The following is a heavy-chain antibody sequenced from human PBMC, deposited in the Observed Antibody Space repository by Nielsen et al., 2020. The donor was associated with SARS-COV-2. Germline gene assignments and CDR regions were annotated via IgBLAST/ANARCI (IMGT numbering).Heavy chain of an antibody. CDR3: ARLGGEIRAYYYDSSGYYFDY. CDR2: ISSSSSTI. CDR1: GFTFSSYS. D-gene: IGHD3-22*01. V-gene: IGHV3-48*04. Sequence: GGSLRLSCAASGFTFSSYSMNWVRQAPGKGLEWVSYISSSSSTIYYADSVKGRFTISRDNAKNSLYLQMNSLRPEDTAVYYCARLGGEIRAYYYDSSGYYFDYWGQGTLVTVSS. J-gene: IGHJ4*02.